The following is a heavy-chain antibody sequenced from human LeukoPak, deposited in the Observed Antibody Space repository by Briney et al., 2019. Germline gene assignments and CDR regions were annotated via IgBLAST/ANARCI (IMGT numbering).Heavy chain of an antibody. D-gene: IGHD3-22*01. CDR3: SRGLDSRKLGY. J-gene: IGHJ4*02. Sequence: SETLSLTCTVSGASFSSGDQYWNWIRQSPGKGLEWIGSIHPSGMLYNNPSLESRVSISIDTSKNQFSLNLNSVTAADTAVYFCSRGLDSRKLGYWGQGTLVTVSS. CDR1: GASFSSGDQY. CDR2: IHPSGML. V-gene: IGHV4-31*03.